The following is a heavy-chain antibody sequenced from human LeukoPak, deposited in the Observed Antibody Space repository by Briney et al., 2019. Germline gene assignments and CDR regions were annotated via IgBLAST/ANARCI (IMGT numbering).Heavy chain of an antibody. D-gene: IGHD5-18*01. CDR3: ARDTGGGYSGYDC. CDR2: ISSSGSTI. CDR1: GFTFSDYY. V-gene: IGHV3-11*04. Sequence: GGSLRLSCAVSGFTFSDYYMSWIRQAPGKGLEWFSYISSSGSTIYYIDSVKGRFTISRDNAKNSLYLQMNSLRAEDTAVYYWARDTGGGYSGYDCWGQGTLVTVSS. J-gene: IGHJ4*02.